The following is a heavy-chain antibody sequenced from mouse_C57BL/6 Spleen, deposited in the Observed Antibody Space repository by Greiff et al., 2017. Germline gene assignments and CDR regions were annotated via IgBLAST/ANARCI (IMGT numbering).Heavy chain of an antibody. D-gene: IGHD2-3*01. V-gene: IGHV14-2*01. CDR3: AREVTRYYAMDY. Sequence: EVQLQQSGAELVKPGASVKLSCTASGFNIKAYYMPWVKQRSEQGLEWIGRIDPEDGDTKYAPNVQGRATITADTSSNTAYLQLSRLTSEDTAVYYCAREVTRYYAMDYWGQGTSVTVSA. CDR2: IDPEDGDT. CDR1: GFNIKAYY. J-gene: IGHJ4*01.